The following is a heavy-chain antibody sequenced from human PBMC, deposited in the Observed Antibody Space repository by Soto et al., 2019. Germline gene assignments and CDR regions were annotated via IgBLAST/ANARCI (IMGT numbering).Heavy chain of an antibody. CDR2: ITNKADGYTT. Sequence: EVQLVESGGGLVQPGGSLRLSCAASGLTFSDHHMDWIRQAPGEGLEWVGRITNKADGYTTEYPPSVKGRFTISRDDSKNSLFLQMNSLKFEDTAVYYCARLLRTNTPHDYWGQGTLVTVSS. D-gene: IGHD1-7*01. J-gene: IGHJ4*02. V-gene: IGHV3-72*01. CDR3: ARLLRTNTPHDY. CDR1: GLTFSDHH.